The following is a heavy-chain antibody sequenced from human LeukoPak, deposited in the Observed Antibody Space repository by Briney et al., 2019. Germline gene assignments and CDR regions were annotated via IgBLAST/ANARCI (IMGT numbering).Heavy chain of an antibody. J-gene: IGHJ4*02. CDR2: IIPMFGAV. CDR1: GGTFSSYA. Sequence: SVKVSCKASGGTFSSYAITWVRQAPGQGLQWMGGIIPMFGAVNYAQKFQGRVTITADKSTGTAYMELSSLRSEDTAVYYCARSGGSGLDYWGQGTLVTVSS. CDR3: ARSGGSGLDY. V-gene: IGHV1-69*06. D-gene: IGHD3-3*01.